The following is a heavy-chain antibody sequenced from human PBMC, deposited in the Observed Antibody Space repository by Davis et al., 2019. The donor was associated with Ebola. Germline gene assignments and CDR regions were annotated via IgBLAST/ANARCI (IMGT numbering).Heavy chain of an antibody. CDR2: IYYSGST. V-gene: IGHV4-39*01. J-gene: IGHJ6*02. CDR1: GSSISSSSYY. Sequence: MPSETLSLTCTVSGSSISSSSYYWGWIRQPPGKGLEWIGSIYYSGSTYYNPSLKSRVTISVDTSKNQFSLKLSSVTAADTAVYYCARHLVQYYYDSSGYYSAPAGMDVWGQGTTVTVSS. CDR3: ARHLVQYYYDSSGYYSAPAGMDV. D-gene: IGHD3-22*01.